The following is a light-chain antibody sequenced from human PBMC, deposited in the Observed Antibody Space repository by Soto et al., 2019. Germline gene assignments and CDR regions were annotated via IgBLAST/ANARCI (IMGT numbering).Light chain of an antibody. CDR3: QQSYSTPYT. CDR2: TAA. J-gene: IGKJ2*01. V-gene: IGKV1-39*01. CDR1: QRITTY. Sequence: IHMTQSPSSLSASVGDRVTITCRASQRITTYLNWYQQKPGKDPKLLISTAATLPGGVPSRFNGSGSGTDFPLTITTLQPEDFATYFCQQSYSTPYTFGQGTKLEIK.